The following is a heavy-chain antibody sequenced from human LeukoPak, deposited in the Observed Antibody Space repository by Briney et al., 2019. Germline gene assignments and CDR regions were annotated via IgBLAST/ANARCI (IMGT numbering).Heavy chain of an antibody. CDR1: GGTFSSYA. D-gene: IGHD5-24*01. V-gene: IGHV1-69*04. CDR2: TIPILGIA. J-gene: IGHJ3*02. Sequence: SVKVSCKASGGTFSSYAISWVRQAPGQGLEWMGRTIPILGIANYAQKFQGRVTITADKSTSTAYMELSSLRSEDTAVYYCAREEERAFDIWGQGTMVTVSS. CDR3: AREEERAFDI.